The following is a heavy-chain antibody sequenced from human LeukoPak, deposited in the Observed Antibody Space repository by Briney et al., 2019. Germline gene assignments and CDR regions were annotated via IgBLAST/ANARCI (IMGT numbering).Heavy chain of an antibody. CDR3: ARGFSYGYGY. CDR2: INHSGST. D-gene: IGHD5-18*01. J-gene: IGHJ4*02. Sequence: PSETLSLTCAVYGGSFSGYYWSWIRQPPGKGLEWIGEINHSGSTSYNPSLKSRVTISVDTSKNQFSLKLSSVTAADTAVYYCARGFSYGYGYWGQGTLVTVSS. V-gene: IGHV4-34*01. CDR1: GGSFSGYY.